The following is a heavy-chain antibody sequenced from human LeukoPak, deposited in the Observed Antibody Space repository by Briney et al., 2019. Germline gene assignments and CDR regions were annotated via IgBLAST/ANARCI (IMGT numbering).Heavy chain of an antibody. CDR2: IKQDGSEK. Sequence: GGSLRLSCAASGFTFSSYWMSWVRQAPGEGLEWVAKIKQDGSEKCYVDSVKGRFTISRDNAKNSLYLQMNSLRAEDTAVYYCARLGGSGSYWVYYYYMDVWGKGTTVTISS. J-gene: IGHJ6*03. D-gene: IGHD3-10*01. V-gene: IGHV3-7*01. CDR1: GFTFSSYW. CDR3: ARLGGSGSYWVYYYYMDV.